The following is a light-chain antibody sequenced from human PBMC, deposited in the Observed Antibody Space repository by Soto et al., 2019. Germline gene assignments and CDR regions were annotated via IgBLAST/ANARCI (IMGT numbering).Light chain of an antibody. J-gene: IGLJ3*02. CDR2: EVS. CDR1: SSDVGGYNY. Sequence: QYALTQPASVSGSPGQSITISCTGTSSDVGGYNYVPWYQHHPGKAPKLMIYEVSNRPSGVSNRFSGSKSGNTASLTISGLQAEDEADYYCSSYTGSSTPVFGGGTKVTVL. V-gene: IGLV2-14*01. CDR3: SSYTGSSTPV.